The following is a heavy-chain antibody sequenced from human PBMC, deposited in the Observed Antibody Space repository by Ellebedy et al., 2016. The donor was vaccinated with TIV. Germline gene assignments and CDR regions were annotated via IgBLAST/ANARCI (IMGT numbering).Heavy chain of an antibody. CDR2: IIAYNGNT. V-gene: IGHV1-18*04. CDR1: GYTFTSYG. J-gene: IGHJ4*02. D-gene: IGHD5-12*01. Sequence: AASVKVSCKASGYTFTSYGISWVRQAPGQGLEWMGLIIAYNGNTNYAQKLQGRVTMTTDTATNTAYMDLRSLRFGDTAVYYCARDGVDTIGFDYWGQGTLVTVSS. CDR3: ARDGVDTIGFDY.